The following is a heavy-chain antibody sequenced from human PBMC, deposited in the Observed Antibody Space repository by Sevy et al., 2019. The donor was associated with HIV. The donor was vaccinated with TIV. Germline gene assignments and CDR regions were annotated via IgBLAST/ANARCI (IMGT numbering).Heavy chain of an antibody. CDR1: GGTFSTSP. V-gene: IGHV1-69*13. J-gene: IGHJ4*02. CDR2: IIPLFGTT. CDR3: ARTDYYDSSGYFYFDY. Sequence: GASVKVSCKASGGTFSTSPINWVRQAPGQGLEWMGGIIPLFGTTKYAQKFQGRVRIIADESTSTAFLEMNNLRSEDTAVYYCARTDYYDSSGYFYFDYWGQGTLVTVSS. D-gene: IGHD3-22*01.